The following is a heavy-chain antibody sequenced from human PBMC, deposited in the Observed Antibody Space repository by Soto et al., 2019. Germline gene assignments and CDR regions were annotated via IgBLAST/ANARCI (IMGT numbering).Heavy chain of an antibody. CDR2: FDPEDGET. CDR3: AVRFLEWLSFDP. J-gene: IGHJ5*02. V-gene: IGHV1-24*01. CDR1: GYTLTELS. D-gene: IGHD3-3*01. Sequence: ASVKVSCKVSGYTLTELSMHWVRQAPGKGLEWMGGFDPEDGETIYAQKFQGRVTMTEDTSTDTAYMELSSLRSEDTAVYYCAVRFLEWLSFDPWGQGALVTVSS.